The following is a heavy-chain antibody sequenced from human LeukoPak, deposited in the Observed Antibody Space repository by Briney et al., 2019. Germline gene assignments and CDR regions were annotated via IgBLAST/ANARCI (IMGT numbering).Heavy chain of an antibody. J-gene: IGHJ4*02. V-gene: IGHV3-74*01. D-gene: IGHD3-3*01. CDR3: ADAYYDFWSGYRN. CDR1: GFTFSSYW. CDR2: INSDGSST. Sequence: GGSLRLSCAASGFTFSSYWMHWVRQAPGKGLVWVSRINSDGSSTSYADSVKGRFTISRDNAKNTLYLQMSSLRAEDTAVYYCADAYYDFWSGYRNWGQGTLVTVSS.